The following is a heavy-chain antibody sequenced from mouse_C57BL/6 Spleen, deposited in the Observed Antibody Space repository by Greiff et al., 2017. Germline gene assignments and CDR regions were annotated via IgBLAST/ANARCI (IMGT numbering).Heavy chain of an antibody. CDR2: INYDGSST. CDR3: AREGLLVYAMDY. D-gene: IGHD2-3*01. V-gene: IGHV5-16*01. Sequence: EVHLVESEGGLVQPGSSMKLSCTASGFTFSDYYMAWVRQVPEKGLEWVANINYDGSSTYYLDSLKSRFIISRDNAKNILYLQMSSLKSEDTATYYCAREGLLVYAMDYWGQGTSVTVSS. CDR1: GFTFSDYY. J-gene: IGHJ4*01.